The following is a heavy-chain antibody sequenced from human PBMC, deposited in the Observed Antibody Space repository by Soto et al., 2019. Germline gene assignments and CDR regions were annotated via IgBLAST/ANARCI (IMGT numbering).Heavy chain of an antibody. CDR3: AKGDPRYRLPLDY. Sequence: PGGSLRLSCAVSGFTFSSYAMSWVRQAPGKGLEWVSTISGSGSSTHYADSVKGRFTISRDISKNTLYLQMNSLRVEDTALYSCAKGDPRYRLPLDYWGLGTLVNVS. CDR1: GFTFSSYA. V-gene: IGHV3-23*01. J-gene: IGHJ4*02. CDR2: ISGSGSST. D-gene: IGHD1-26*01.